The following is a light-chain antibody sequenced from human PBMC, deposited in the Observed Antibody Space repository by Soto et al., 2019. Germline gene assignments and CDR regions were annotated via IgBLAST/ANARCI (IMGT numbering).Light chain of an antibody. CDR2: RVS. V-gene: IGLV2-8*01. CDR1: SSDVGGYNF. CDR3: SSYAGSNTFV. Sequence: QSALTQPPSASGSPGQSVTISCTGTSSDVGGYNFVSWYQQYPGKAPKLIIYRVSERPSGVPDRFSGSKSGNTASLTVSGLQAEDEADYYCSSYAGSNTFVFGTGTKVTVL. J-gene: IGLJ1*01.